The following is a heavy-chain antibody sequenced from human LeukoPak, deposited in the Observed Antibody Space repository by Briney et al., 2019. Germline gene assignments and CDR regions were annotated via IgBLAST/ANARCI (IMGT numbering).Heavy chain of an antibody. J-gene: IGHJ6*03. D-gene: IGHD1-7*01. CDR1: GYTFTSYD. Sequence: GASVKVSCKASGYTFTSYDISWVRQATGQGLEWMGWMNPNSGNTGYAQKFQGRVTTTRNTSISTAYMELSSLRSEDTAVQYCARGTGTLAQNYYYYYMDVWGKGTTVTVSS. CDR2: MNPNSGNT. CDR3: ARGTGTLAQNYYYYYMDV. V-gene: IGHV1-8*01.